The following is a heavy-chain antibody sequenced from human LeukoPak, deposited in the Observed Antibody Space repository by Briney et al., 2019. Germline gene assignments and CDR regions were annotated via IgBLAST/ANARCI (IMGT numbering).Heavy chain of an antibody. J-gene: IGHJ6*03. CDR1: GGSTSSYY. CDR2: IYYSGST. D-gene: IGHD4-11*01. Sequence: SETLSLTCTVSGGSTSSYYWSWIRQPPGKGLEWIGYIYYSGSTNYNPSLKSRVTISVDTSKNQFSLKLSSVTAADTAVYYCARQGEVTTEGYYYYYMDVWGKGTTVTVSS. CDR3: ARQGEVTTEGYYYYYMDV. V-gene: IGHV4-59*08.